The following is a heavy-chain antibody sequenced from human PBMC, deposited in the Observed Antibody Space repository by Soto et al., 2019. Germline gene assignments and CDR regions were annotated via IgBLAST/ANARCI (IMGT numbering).Heavy chain of an antibody. D-gene: IGHD2-8*01. Sequence: QLVESGGGLVQPGRSLRLSCAASGFTFGDYAMHWVRQRPGEGLEWVSSISWNRANIGYADSVKGRFFISRDNAENSLYLQMDSLTDEDTALYYCAKGRTGMHSEIDSWGQGTLVAVSS. CDR3: AKGRTGMHSEIDS. CDR2: ISWNRANI. V-gene: IGHV3-9*01. CDR1: GFTFGDYA. J-gene: IGHJ4*02.